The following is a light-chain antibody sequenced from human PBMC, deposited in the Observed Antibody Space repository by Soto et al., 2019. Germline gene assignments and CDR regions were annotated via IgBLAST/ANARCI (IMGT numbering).Light chain of an antibody. CDR2: EVT. Sequence: QSVLAQPASVSGSPGQSITVSCTGTSSDVGVYDYVSWYQQRPGKAPKLMIYEVTNRPSGVSNRFAGSKSGNTASLTISGLKAEDEADYYCTSYVFGTGTKVTVL. J-gene: IGLJ1*01. CDR1: SSDVGVYDY. CDR3: TSYV. V-gene: IGLV2-14*01.